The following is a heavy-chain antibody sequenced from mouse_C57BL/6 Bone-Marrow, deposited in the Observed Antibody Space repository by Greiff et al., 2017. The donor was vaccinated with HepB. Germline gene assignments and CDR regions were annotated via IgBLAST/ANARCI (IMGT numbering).Heavy chain of an antibody. J-gene: IGHJ1*03. CDR3: ARGIYYGNYVGYFDV. V-gene: IGHV3-1*01. D-gene: IGHD2-1*01. CDR2: ISYSGST. CDR1: GYSITSGYD. Sequence: EVQVVESGPGMVKPSQSLSLTCTVTGYSITSGYDWHWIRHFPGNKLEWMGYISYSGSTNYNPSLKSRISITHDTSKNHFFLKLNSVTTEDTATYYCARGIYYGNYVGYFDVWGTGTTVTVSS.